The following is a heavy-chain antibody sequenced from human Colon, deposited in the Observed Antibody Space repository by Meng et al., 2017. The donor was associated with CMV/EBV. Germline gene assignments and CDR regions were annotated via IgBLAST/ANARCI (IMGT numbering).Heavy chain of an antibody. CDR1: GYTLSGYH. CDR3: ARELGGTYYFDF. CDR2: VDPGGGA. D-gene: IGHD1-26*01. Sequence: QVQLVQSGAEVKKPGASVRVSCKASGYTLSGYHTHWVRQAPGQGLEWMGRVDPGGGAKYTQEFQGRVTMTRDTSTSTVHMELNSLTFADTAVYYCARELGGTYYFDFWGQGTLVTVSS. V-gene: IGHV1-46*01. J-gene: IGHJ4*02.